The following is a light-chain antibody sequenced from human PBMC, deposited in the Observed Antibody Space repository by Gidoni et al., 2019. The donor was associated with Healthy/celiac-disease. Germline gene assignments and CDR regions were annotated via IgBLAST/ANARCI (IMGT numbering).Light chain of an antibody. J-gene: IGKJ3*01. CDR1: QGISSY. CDR3: QQYYSYPRT. V-gene: IGKV1-8*01. CDR2: AAS. Sequence: AIRMTQSPSSFSASTGDRVTITSRASQGISSYLAWYQQKPGKAPKLLFYAASTLQSGVPSRFSGSGSGTDFTLTISCLQSEDFATYYCQQYYSYPRTFGPGTKVDIK.